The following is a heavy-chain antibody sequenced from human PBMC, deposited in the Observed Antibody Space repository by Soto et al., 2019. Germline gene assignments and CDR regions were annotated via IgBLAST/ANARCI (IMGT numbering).Heavy chain of an antibody. Sequence: QVQLVQSGAEVKKPGSSVKVSCKVSGGTFSSYAISWVRQAPGQGLQWMGGIIPISGPADYAQKFQGRVTIIADEFTNTAYMELSSLRSEDTAVYYCARDLVGGSSAYYYGMDVWGQGTTVTVSS. V-gene: IGHV1-69*01. CDR1: GGTFSSYA. D-gene: IGHD1-26*01. CDR3: ARDLVGGSSAYYYGMDV. CDR2: IIPISGPA. J-gene: IGHJ6*02.